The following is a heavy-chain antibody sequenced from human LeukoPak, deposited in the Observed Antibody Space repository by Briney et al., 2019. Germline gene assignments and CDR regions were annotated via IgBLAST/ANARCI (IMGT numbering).Heavy chain of an antibody. V-gene: IGHV4-34*01. CDR1: GGSFSGYY. CDR2: INHSGST. CDR3: ASLSGSFWSGYYSFGMDV. Sequence: SETLSLTCAVYGGSFSGYYWSWIRQPPGKGLEWIGEINHSGSTNYNPSLKSRVTISVDTSKNQFSLKLSSVTAADTAVYYCASLSGSFWSGYYSFGMDVWAKGPRSPSP. J-gene: IGHJ6*02. D-gene: IGHD3-3*01.